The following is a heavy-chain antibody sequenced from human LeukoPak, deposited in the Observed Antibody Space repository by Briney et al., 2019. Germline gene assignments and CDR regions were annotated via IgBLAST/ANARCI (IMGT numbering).Heavy chain of an antibody. CDR1: GYTFTGYY. V-gene: IGHV1-2*02. CDR3: ARDWRYYGSGSPGHFDY. D-gene: IGHD3-10*01. J-gene: IGHJ4*02. CDR2: INPNSGGT. Sequence: GASAKVSCKASGYTFTGYYMHWVRQAPGQGLEWRGWINPNSGGTNYAQKFQGRVTMTRDTSISTAYMELSRLRSDDTAVYYCARDWRYYGSGSPGHFDYWGQGTLVTVSS.